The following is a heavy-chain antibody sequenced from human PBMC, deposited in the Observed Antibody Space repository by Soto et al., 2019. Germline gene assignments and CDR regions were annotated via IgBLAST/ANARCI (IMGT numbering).Heavy chain of an antibody. V-gene: IGHV4-30-2*01. D-gene: IGHD4-17*01. CDR1: GDTISTGGYS. Sequence: QLQLQESGSRLVKSSETLSLTCAVSGDTISTGGYSWAWIRQPPGKALEWIGHTYHSGNPYYNPSLRIRIIISLPTSTSHFSLKLGSLTAAATPVYYCATDSSCDYVAYFDPCGQGTLVTFSS. CDR3: ATDSSCDYVAYFDP. CDR2: TYHSGNP. J-gene: IGHJ5*02.